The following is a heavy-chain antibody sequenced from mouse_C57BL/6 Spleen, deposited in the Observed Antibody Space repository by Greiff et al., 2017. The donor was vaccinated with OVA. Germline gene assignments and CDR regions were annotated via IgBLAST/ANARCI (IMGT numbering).Heavy chain of an antibody. CDR1: GFSLTSYG. CDR2: IWRGGST. V-gene: IGHV2-5*01. CDR3: AKRDWDGGYAMDY. J-gene: IGHJ4*01. Sequence: QVQLKESGPGLVQPSQSLSITCTVSGFSLTSYGVHWVRQSPGTGLEWLGVIWRGGSTDYNAAFMSRLSITKDNYKSQVFFKMNRLQADDTAIYDCAKRDWDGGYAMDYWGQGTSGTVSS. D-gene: IGHD4-1*01.